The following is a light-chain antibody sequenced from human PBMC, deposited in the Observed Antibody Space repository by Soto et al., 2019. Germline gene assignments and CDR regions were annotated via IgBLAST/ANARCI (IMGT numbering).Light chain of an antibody. CDR3: QQYRSSPST. Sequence: EIVLTQSPGTLSLSLGERATLSCRASQSVTSSFLAWYQQKPGQAPRLLIYGASSRATGIPDRFSGSGSGTDFTLTISRLEPEDFAVYYCQQYRSSPSTFGQGTKVEIK. J-gene: IGKJ1*01. CDR1: QSVTSSF. V-gene: IGKV3-20*01. CDR2: GAS.